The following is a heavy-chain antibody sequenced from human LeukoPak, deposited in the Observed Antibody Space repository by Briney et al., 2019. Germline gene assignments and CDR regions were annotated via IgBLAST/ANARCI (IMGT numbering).Heavy chain of an antibody. CDR1: GGSISSSSYY. V-gene: IGHV4-39*01. Sequence: SETLSLTCTVSGGSISSSSYYWGWIRQPPGKGLEWIGSIYYRGSTYYNPSLKSRVTISVDTSKNQFSLKLSSVTAADTAVYYCAKVRITIFGVVMGYFDYWGQGTLVTVSS. J-gene: IGHJ4*02. CDR2: IYYRGST. CDR3: AKVRITIFGVVMGYFDY. D-gene: IGHD3-3*01.